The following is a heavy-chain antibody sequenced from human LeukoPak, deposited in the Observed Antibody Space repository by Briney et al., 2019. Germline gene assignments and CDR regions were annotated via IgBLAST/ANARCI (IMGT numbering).Heavy chain of an antibody. V-gene: IGHV3-23*01. CDR3: AKGVRYSSGWGFDY. CDR1: GFTFSSYA. D-gene: IGHD6-19*01. CDR2: ISGSGGST. Sequence: PGASLRLSCAASGFTFSSYAMSWVRQAPGKGLEWVSAISGSGGSTYYADSVKGRFTISRDNSKNTLYLQMNSLRAEDTAVYYCAKGVRYSSGWGFDYWGQGTLVTVSS. J-gene: IGHJ4*02.